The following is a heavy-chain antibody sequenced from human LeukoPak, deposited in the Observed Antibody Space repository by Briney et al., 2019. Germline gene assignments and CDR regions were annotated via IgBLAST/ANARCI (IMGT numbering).Heavy chain of an antibody. CDR3: ARQITAGFGELLGY. D-gene: IGHD3-10*01. CDR2: IDPSDSYT. CDR1: GNTFTTCC. J-gene: IGHJ4*02. V-gene: IGHV5-10-1*01. Sequence: GESLRISCKDSGNTFTTCCINWVRQMPGKGLEWMGRIDPSDSYTNYSPSFQGHVTISVDKSIATAYLQWSSLKASDTAMYYCARQITAGFGELLGYWGQGTLVTVSS.